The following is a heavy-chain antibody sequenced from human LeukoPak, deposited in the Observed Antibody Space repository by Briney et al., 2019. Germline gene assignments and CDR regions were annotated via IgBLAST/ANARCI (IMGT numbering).Heavy chain of an antibody. D-gene: IGHD3-10*01. J-gene: IGHJ5*02. Sequence: GGSLRLSCAASGFTFSSYSMNWGRQAPGEGQEWVSYMSSASNTIYYADSVKGRFTISRDNAKNSLYLQMNSLRAEDTAMYCCARDGWFGDYNWFDPWGQGTLVTVSS. CDR3: ARDGWFGDYNWFDP. V-gene: IGHV3-48*01. CDR2: MSSASNTI. CDR1: GFTFSSYS.